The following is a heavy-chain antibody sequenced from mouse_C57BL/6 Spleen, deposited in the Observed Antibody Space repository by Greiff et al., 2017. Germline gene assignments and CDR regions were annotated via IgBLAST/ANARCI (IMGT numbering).Heavy chain of an antibody. CDR1: GYTFTSYW. V-gene: IGHV1-50*01. D-gene: IGHD2-1*01. CDR2: IDPSDSYT. J-gene: IGHJ3*01. CDR3: ARGRFGNYGNYKAWFAY. Sequence: QVQLQQPGAELVKPGASVKLSCKASGYTFTSYWMQWVKQRPGQGLEWIGEIDPSDSYTNYNQKFKGKATLTVDSSSSTAYMQLSSLTSEDSAVYYCARGRFGNYGNYKAWFAYWGQGTLVTVSA.